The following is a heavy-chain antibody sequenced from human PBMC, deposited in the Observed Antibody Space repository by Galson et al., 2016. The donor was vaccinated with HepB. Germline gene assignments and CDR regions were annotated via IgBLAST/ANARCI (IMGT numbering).Heavy chain of an antibody. Sequence: SLRLSCAASGFTFSSYAMSWVRQAPGKGLEWVSTITGSGGWIKYADSVKGRLITSRDNSKNTLYLQLNSLRAEDTAVYYCAKGGFYHGLGDYWSQGTLVTISS. J-gene: IGHJ4*02. V-gene: IGHV3-23*01. CDR3: AKGGFYHGLGDY. D-gene: IGHD3-16*01. CDR1: GFTFSSYA. CDR2: ITGSGGWI.